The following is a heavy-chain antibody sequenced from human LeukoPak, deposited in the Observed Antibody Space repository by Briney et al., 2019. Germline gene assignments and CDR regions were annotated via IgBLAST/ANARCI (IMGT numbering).Heavy chain of an antibody. CDR2: IYYSGST. CDR1: GGSISSSSYY. D-gene: IGHD3-9*01. Sequence: PSETLSLTCTVSGGSISSSSYYWGWIRQPPGKGLEWIGSIYYSGSTYYNPSLKSRVTISVDTSKNQFSLKLSSVTAADTAVYYCARGTRARYFDWELFDYWGQGTLVTVSS. J-gene: IGHJ4*02. V-gene: IGHV4-39*07. CDR3: ARGTRARYFDWELFDY.